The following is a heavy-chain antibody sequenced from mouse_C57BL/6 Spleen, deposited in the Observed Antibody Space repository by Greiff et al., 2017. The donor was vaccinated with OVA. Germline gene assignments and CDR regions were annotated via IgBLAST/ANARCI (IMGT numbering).Heavy chain of an antibody. CDR3: ARWWNWDFDY. J-gene: IGHJ2*01. CDR1: GYTFTSYW. D-gene: IGHD4-1*01. V-gene: IGHV1-50*01. CDR2: IDPSDSYT. Sequence: VQLQQPGAELVKPGASVKLSCKASGYTFTSYWMQWVKQRPGQGLEWIGEIDPSDSYTNYNQKFKGKATLTVDTASSTAYLHRSSLTSEDSAVYYCARWWNWDFDYWGQGTTLTVSS.